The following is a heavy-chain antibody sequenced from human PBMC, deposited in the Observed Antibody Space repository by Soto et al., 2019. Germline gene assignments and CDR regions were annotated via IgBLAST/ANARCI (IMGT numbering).Heavy chain of an antibody. J-gene: IGHJ4*02. CDR3: VSDRGYGHASVPYS. V-gene: IGHV3-30*03. CDR1: GFAFSSYG. D-gene: IGHD5-18*01. CDR2: ISYDGSLQ. Sequence: QAQLVESGGGVVQPGRSLRLSCAASGFAFSSYGMHWVRQAPGTGLEWVAVISYDGSLQHYADSVKGRFTISRDNSKNMVLLQISSLIAEDTAVYYCVSDRGYGHASVPYSWGQGTLVSVSS.